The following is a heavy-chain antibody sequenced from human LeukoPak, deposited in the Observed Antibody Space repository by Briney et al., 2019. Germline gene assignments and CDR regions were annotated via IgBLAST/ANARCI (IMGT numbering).Heavy chain of an antibody. CDR1: GFTFSSYA. CDR3: AKDRRGYSYGYGFDY. CDR2: ISGSGGST. D-gene: IGHD5-18*01. J-gene: IGHJ4*02. Sequence: GGSLRLSCAASGFTFSSYAMSWVRQAPGKGLEWVSAISGSGGSTYYADSVKGRFTISRDNSKNTLYLQMNSLRAEDTAVYYCAKDRRGYSYGYGFDYWGQGTLVTVSS. V-gene: IGHV3-23*01.